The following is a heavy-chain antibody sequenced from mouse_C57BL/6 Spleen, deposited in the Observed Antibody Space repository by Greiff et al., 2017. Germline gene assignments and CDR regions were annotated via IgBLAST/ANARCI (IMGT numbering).Heavy chain of an antibody. CDR3: ARRDYDGNYGDWYFDV. CDR2: IDPSDSYT. Sequence: QVQLQQPGAELVKPGASVKLSCKASGYTFTSYWMQWVKQRPGQGLEWIGEIDPSDSYTNYNQKFKGKATLTVDTSSSTAYMQLSSLTSEDSAVYYWARRDYDGNYGDWYFDVWGTGTTVTVSS. D-gene: IGHD2-1*01. J-gene: IGHJ1*03. CDR1: GYTFTSYW. V-gene: IGHV1-50*01.